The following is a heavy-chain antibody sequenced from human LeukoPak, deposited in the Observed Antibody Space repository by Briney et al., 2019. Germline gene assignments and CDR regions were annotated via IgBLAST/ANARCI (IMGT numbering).Heavy chain of an antibody. J-gene: IGHJ4*02. CDR3: ARDQGYSVAGKEGTFDY. D-gene: IGHD6-19*01. CDR2: ISAYNGNT. Sequence: ASVKVSCKASGYTFTSYGISWVRQAPGQGLEWMGWISAYNGNTNYAQKLQGRVTMTTDTSTSTAYMELRSLRSDDTAVYYCARDQGYSVAGKEGTFDYWGQGTLVTVSS. V-gene: IGHV1-18*01. CDR1: GYTFTSYG.